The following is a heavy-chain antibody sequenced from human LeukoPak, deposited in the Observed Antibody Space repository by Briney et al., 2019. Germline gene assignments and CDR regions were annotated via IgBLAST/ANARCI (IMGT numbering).Heavy chain of an antibody. Sequence: ASVKVSCKASGGTFSSYAISWVRQAPGQGLEWMGWISAYNGNTNYAQKLQGRVTMTTDTSTSTAYMELRSLRSDDTAVYYCARDFPLVGLDYGGNVGVFDYWGQGTLVTVSS. D-gene: IGHD4-17*01. CDR1: GGTFSSYA. J-gene: IGHJ4*02. CDR3: ARDFPLVGLDYGGNVGVFDY. CDR2: ISAYNGNT. V-gene: IGHV1-18*01.